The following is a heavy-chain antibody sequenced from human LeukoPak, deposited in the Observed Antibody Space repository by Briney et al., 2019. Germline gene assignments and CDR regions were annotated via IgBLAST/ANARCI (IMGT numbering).Heavy chain of an antibody. V-gene: IGHV1-2*02. D-gene: IGHD3-22*01. CDR3: ASGYYGY. CDR1: GGTFSSYA. CDR2: INPNSGDT. Sequence: ASVKVSCKASGGTFSSYAISWVRQAPGQGLEWMGWINPNSGDTNYAQKFQGRVTMTRDTSISTAYMELSRLRSDDTAVYYCASGYYGYWGQGTLVTVSS. J-gene: IGHJ4*02.